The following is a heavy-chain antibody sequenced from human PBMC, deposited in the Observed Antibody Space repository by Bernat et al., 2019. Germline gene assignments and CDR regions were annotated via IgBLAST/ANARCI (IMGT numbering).Heavy chain of an antibody. D-gene: IGHD5-18*01. Sequence: EVQLVESGGGLVQPGGSLRLSCAASGFTFSSYAMSWVRQAPGKGLEWVSAISGSGGSTYYADSVKGRFTISRDNSKNTLYLQMNSLRAEDTAVYYCAKGMDTAVSDYYYGMDVWGQGTTVTVSS. V-gene: IGHV3-23*04. CDR2: ISGSGGST. CDR3: AKGMDTAVSDYYYGMDV. CDR1: GFTFSSYA. J-gene: IGHJ6*02.